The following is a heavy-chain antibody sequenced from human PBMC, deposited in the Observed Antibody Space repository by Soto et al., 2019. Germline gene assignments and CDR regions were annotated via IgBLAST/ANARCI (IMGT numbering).Heavy chain of an antibody. D-gene: IGHD3-3*01. J-gene: IGHJ3*02. CDR1: VFTVCSSS. CDR2: ISSSSSTI. V-gene: IGHV3-48*01. Sequence: PGGCLRLSCAACVFTVCSSSVNWARQAPGKGLEWVSYISSSSSTIYYADSVIGRFTISRDNAKNSLYLQMNSLRAEDTAVYYCASLQYYDFWSGYDAFDIWGQGTMVTVSS. CDR3: ASLQYYDFWSGYDAFDI.